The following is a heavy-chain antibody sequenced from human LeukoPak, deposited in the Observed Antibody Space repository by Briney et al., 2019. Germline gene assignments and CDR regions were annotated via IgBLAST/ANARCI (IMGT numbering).Heavy chain of an antibody. J-gene: IGHJ4*02. D-gene: IGHD2-2*01. Sequence: GGSLRLSCDTSGFTFDSYWMTWVRQAPGKGLEWVANIRQDGSIKYYLDSVKGRFTISRDNAMNSLYLQMTSLRGEDTAVYDCARDGEVCSGTSCYDRYDYWGQGTLVTVSS. V-gene: IGHV3-7*01. CDR1: GFTFDSYW. CDR2: IRQDGSIK. CDR3: ARDGEVCSGTSCYDRYDY.